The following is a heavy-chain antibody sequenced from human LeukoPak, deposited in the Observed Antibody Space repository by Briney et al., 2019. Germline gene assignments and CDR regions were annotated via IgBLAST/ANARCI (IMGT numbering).Heavy chain of an antibody. CDR3: ARGRIYYIH. J-gene: IGHJ4*02. D-gene: IGHD3-22*01. CDR2: IKEDGSEK. CDR1: GFTFTSYW. Sequence: PGGSLRLSCAASGFTFTSYWMSWVRQAPGKGLEWVANIKEDGSEKYYVDSLKGRFTISRDNAKNPLYLQMNSLRAEDTAVYYCARGRIYYIHWGQGTLVTVSS. V-gene: IGHV3-7*04.